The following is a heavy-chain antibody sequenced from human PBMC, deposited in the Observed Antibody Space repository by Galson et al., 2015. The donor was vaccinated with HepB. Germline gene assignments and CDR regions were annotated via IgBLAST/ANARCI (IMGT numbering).Heavy chain of an antibody. V-gene: IGHV5-51*01. CDR2: IYPDDSDT. Sequence: QSGAEVKKPGESLKISCKGSGYRFTSYWIGWVRQMPGKGLEWMAIIYPDDSDTRYSPSFQGQVTISADKSISTAYLQWSSLKASATAMYYCARHQADTMTTYYYGMDVWGQGTTVTVSS. D-gene: IGHD4-11*01. CDR1: GYRFTSYW. J-gene: IGHJ6*02. CDR3: ARHQADTMTTYYYGMDV.